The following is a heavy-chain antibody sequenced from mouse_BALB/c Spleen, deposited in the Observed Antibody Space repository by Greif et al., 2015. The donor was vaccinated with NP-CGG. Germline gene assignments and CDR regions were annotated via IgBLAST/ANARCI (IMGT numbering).Heavy chain of an antibody. J-gene: IGHJ4*01. D-gene: IGHD2-14*01. CDR1: GFNIKDTY. Sequence: EVQLQQSGAELVKPGASVKLSCTASGFNIKDTYMHWVKQRPEQGLEWIGRIDPANGNTKYDPKFQGKATITADTSSNTAYLQLSSLTSEDTAVYYCARNYRYDNYAMDYWGQGTSVTVSS. CDR2: IDPANGNT. V-gene: IGHV14-3*02. CDR3: ARNYRYDNYAMDY.